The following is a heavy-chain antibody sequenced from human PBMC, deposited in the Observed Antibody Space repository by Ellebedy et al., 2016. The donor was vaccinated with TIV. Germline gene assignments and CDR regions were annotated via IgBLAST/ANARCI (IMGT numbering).Heavy chain of an antibody. CDR2: FDPEDGET. V-gene: IGHV1-24*01. CDR3: ARGLYYYGSGSYYNQRGYDY. J-gene: IGHJ4*02. CDR1: GYTLTELS. D-gene: IGHD3-10*01. Sequence: AASVKVSCKVSGYTLTELSMHWVRQAPGKGLEWMGGFDPEDGETIYAQKFQGRVTMTEDTSTDTAYMELSSLRSEDTAVYYCARGLYYYGSGSYYNQRGYDYWGQGTLVTVSS.